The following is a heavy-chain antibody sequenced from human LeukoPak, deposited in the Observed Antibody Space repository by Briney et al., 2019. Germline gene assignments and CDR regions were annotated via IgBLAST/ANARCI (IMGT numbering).Heavy chain of an antibody. CDR1: GGSISSSSYY. D-gene: IGHD3-3*01. CDR3: ARGPRFSGFDP. V-gene: IGHV4-61*02. Sequence: SETLSLTCTVSGGSISSSSYYWRWIRQPAGKGLEWIGRIYTSGSTNYNPSLKSRVTMSVDTSKNQFSLKLSSVIAADTAVYYCARGPRFSGFDPWGQGNLVTVSS. J-gene: IGHJ5*02. CDR2: IYTSGST.